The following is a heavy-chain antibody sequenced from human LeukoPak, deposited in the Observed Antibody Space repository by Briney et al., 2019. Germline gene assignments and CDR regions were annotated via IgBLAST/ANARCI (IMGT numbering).Heavy chain of an antibody. CDR2: INPNSGGI. CDR1: GYTFTNYG. CDR3: ARGRHFDSNGYYAAFYFDS. V-gene: IGHV1-2*02. J-gene: IGHJ4*02. Sequence: ASVKVSCQASGYTFTNYGITWVRQASGQGLEWMGGINPNSGGIKQAQMFQGRVTMTRDTSISTAYMDLTSLRSDDTAVYYCARGRHFDSNGYYAAFYFDSWGQGTLVTVSS. D-gene: IGHD3-22*01.